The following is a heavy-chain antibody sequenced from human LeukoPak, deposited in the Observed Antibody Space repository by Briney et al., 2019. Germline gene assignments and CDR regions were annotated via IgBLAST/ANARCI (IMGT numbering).Heavy chain of an antibody. CDR2: IDPSDSYT. J-gene: IGHJ4*02. D-gene: IGHD1-26*01. V-gene: IGHV5-10-1*01. CDR3: ARQEYSGSYYVY. CDR1: GYSFSNYW. Sequence: GKSLRISCKGSGYSFSNYWISWVRQMPGKGLEWMGRIDPSDSYTNYSPSFQGHVTISADKSISTAYLQWNSLKASDTAIYYCARQEYSGSYYVYWGQGTLVTVSS.